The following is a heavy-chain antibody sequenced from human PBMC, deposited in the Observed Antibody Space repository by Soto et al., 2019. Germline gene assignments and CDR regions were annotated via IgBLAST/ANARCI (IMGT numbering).Heavy chain of an antibody. CDR3: ARGSGDGCFDY. V-gene: IGHV4-61*01. CDR1: GGSVSSGSYY. CDR2: IYYSGST. J-gene: IGHJ4*02. Sequence: QVQLQESGPGLVKPSETLSLTCTVSGGSVSSGSYYWSWIRQPPGKGLEWIGYIYYSGSTNYNPSLKSXXTXPXGTSKNQSSLKLSSVTAADTAVYYCARGSGDGCFDYWGQGTLVTVSS.